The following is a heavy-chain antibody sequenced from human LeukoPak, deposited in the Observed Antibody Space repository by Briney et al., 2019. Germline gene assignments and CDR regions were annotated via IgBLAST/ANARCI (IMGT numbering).Heavy chain of an antibody. D-gene: IGHD1-26*01. V-gene: IGHV4-39*01. J-gene: IGHJ4*02. Sequence: SETLSLTCTVSGGSISSSSYYWGWIRQPPGKGLEWIGCIYHSGSTYYNPSLKSRVTISVDTSKNQFSLKLSSVTAADTAVYYCARLYSGSYYYDYWGQGTLVTVSS. CDR3: ARLYSGSYYYDY. CDR2: IYHSGST. CDR1: GGSISSSSYY.